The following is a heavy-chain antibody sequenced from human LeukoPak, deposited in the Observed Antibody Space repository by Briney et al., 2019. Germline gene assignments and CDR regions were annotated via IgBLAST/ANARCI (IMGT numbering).Heavy chain of an antibody. J-gene: IGHJ4*02. CDR1: GGFIYSYY. Sequence: SETLSLTCTVSGGFIYSYYWSWIRQPPGKGLEWIGYIYYSGSTNYNPSLKSRVTISVDTSKNQFSLRLSSVTAADTAVYYCARAPYYYDNTGHSYYFDYWGQGTLVTVSS. V-gene: IGHV4-59*01. D-gene: IGHD3-22*01. CDR2: IYYSGST. CDR3: ARAPYYYDNTGHSYYFDY.